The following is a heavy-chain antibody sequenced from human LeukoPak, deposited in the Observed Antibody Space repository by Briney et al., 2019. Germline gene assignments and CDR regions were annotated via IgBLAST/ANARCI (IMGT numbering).Heavy chain of an antibody. CDR3: ASRRMGYYGSGSYYYHYYYMDV. D-gene: IGHD3-10*01. J-gene: IGHJ6*03. Sequence: GGSLRLSCAASGFTFSSYWMSWVRQAPGKGLEWVANIKQDGSEKYYVDSVKGRFTISRDNAKNSLYLQMNSLRAEDTAVYYCASRRMGYYGSGSYYYHYYYMDVWGKGTTVTVSS. V-gene: IGHV3-7*01. CDR1: GFTFSSYW. CDR2: IKQDGSEK.